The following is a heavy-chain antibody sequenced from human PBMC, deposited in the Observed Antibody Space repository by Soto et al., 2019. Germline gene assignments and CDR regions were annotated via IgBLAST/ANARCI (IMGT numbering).Heavy chain of an antibody. CDR2: ISWNSGSI. J-gene: IGHJ3*02. CDR3: AKSERNTTSYHPDAFDI. D-gene: IGHD2-2*01. V-gene: IGHV3-9*01. CDR1: GFTFGGYA. Sequence: GGSLRLSCAASGFTFGGYAMSWVRQAPGKGLEWVSGISWNSGSIGYAGSVKGRFTISRDNAKSSLSLQMNSLSAEDTALYYCAKSERNTTSYHPDAFDIWGQGTMVTVSS.